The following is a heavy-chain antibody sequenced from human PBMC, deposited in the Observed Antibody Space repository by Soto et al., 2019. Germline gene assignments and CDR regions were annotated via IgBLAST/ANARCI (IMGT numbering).Heavy chain of an antibody. D-gene: IGHD1-1*01. V-gene: IGHV4-31*03. CDR1: GGSISSGGYY. CDR2: IYYSGST. J-gene: IGHJ3*02. CDR3: ARFTGTTIYAFEI. Sequence: PSETLSLTCTVSGGSISSGGYYWSWIRQHPGKGLEWIGCIYYSGSTYYNPSLKSRVTISVDTSKNQFSLKLSSVTAADTAVYYGARFTGTTIYAFEIWGQGTMVTVSS.